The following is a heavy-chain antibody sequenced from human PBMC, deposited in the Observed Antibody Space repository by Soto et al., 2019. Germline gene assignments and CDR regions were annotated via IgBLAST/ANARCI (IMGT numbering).Heavy chain of an antibody. CDR2: ISWNSGSI. D-gene: IGHD1-26*01. V-gene: IGHV3-9*01. CDR1: GFTFDGYA. J-gene: IGHJ6*02. Sequence: GGSLRLSCAASGFTFDGYAMHWVRQAPGKGLEWVSGISWNSGSIGYADSVKGRFTISRDNAKNSLYLQMNSLRAEDTALYYCAKDGLRWELRGDYYYGMDVWGQGTTVTVSS. CDR3: AKDGLRWELRGDYYYGMDV.